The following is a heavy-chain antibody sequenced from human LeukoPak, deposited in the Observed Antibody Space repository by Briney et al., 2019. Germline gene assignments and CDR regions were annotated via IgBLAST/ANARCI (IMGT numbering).Heavy chain of an antibody. CDR3: AKDRGVGELLLIDY. J-gene: IGHJ4*02. CDR1: GFPFSSYA. Sequence: GGSLRLSCAASGFPFSSYAMSWVRQAPGKGLEWVSALNDASNIIYYADSVKGRFTISRDNSKNTVYLQMNSLRAEDTAVYYCAKDRGVGELLLIDYWGQGTLVTVSS. D-gene: IGHD3-10*01. CDR2: LNDASNII. V-gene: IGHV3-23*01.